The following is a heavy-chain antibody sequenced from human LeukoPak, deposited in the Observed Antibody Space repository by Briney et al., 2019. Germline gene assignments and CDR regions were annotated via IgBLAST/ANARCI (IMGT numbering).Heavy chain of an antibody. J-gene: IGHJ4*02. CDR2: ISGSGYNT. CDR1: GFTFSSYA. Sequence: QSGGSLRLSCAASGFTFSSYAMSWVRQAPGKGLEWVSSISGSGYNTYYANSVKGRFSISRDNSKNTLDLQMNSLRAEDTAVYYCAKDYVRYDEHFDLGGRGTLVTVSS. V-gene: IGHV3-23*01. D-gene: IGHD2-2*01. CDR3: AKDYVRYDEHFDL.